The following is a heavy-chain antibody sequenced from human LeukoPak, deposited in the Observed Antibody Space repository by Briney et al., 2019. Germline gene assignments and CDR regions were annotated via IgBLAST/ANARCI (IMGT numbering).Heavy chain of an antibody. V-gene: IGHV3-30*18. J-gene: IGHJ4*02. CDR2: ISDDGSRK. Sequence: GRSLRLSCAASGFTFSFSGMYWVRQAPGTGLDWVAFISDDGSRKYYADSVKGRFTISRDNSKNTLFLQMNSLRTEDTAVYYCAKDRSTTWSFDYWGQGTLVTVSS. CDR3: AKDRSTTWSFDY. D-gene: IGHD6-13*01. CDR1: GFTFSFSG.